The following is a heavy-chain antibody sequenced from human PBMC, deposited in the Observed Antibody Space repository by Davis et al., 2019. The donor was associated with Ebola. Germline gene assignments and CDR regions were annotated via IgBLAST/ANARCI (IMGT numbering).Heavy chain of an antibody. CDR2: INAGNGNT. CDR1: GYTFTSYA. CDR3: ARGRGARATSGAAAVHYYYGMDV. J-gene: IGHJ6*02. V-gene: IGHV1-3*01. D-gene: IGHD6-13*01. Sequence: ASVKVSCKASGYTFTSYAMHWVRQAPGQRLEWMGWINAGNGNTKYSQKFQGRVTITRDTSTSTAYMELSSLRSEDTAVYYCARGRGARATSGAAAVHYYYGMDVWGQGTTVTVSS.